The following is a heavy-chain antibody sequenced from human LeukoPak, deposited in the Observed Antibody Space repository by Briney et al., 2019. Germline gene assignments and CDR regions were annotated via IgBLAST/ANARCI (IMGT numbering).Heavy chain of an antibody. V-gene: IGHV1-24*01. CDR2: FDPEDGET. CDR1: GYTLTELS. Sequence: ASVKVSCKVSGYTLTELSMHWVRQAPGKGLEWMGGFDPEDGETIYAQKFQGRVTMTEDTSTDTDYMEMSSLRSEATAVYYCATPTSLIYPHFDYWGQGTLVTVSS. CDR3: ATPTSLIYPHFDY. D-gene: IGHD2-2*02. J-gene: IGHJ4*02.